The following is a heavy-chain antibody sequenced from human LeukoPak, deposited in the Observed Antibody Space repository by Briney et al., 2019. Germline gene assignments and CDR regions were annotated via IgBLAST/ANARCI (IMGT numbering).Heavy chain of an antibody. CDR2: IYSGGST. Sequence: GGSLRLSCAASGFTPSSNYMSWVRQAPGKGLEWVSVIYSGGSTYYADSVKGRFTISRDNSKNTLYLQMNSLRAEDTAVYYCARDEVPDYWGQGTLVTVSS. CDR1: GFTPSSNY. CDR3: ARDEVPDY. V-gene: IGHV3-66*02. J-gene: IGHJ4*02. D-gene: IGHD3-10*01.